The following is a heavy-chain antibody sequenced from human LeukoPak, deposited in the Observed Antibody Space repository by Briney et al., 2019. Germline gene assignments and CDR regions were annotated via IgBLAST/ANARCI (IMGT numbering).Heavy chain of an antibody. CDR2: IHSGGST. D-gene: IGHD5-12*01. V-gene: IGHV3-66*01. CDR1: GFTVSSNY. Sequence: GGSLRLSCAASGFTVSSNYMSWVRQAPGKGLEWVSIIHSGGSTYYADSVKGRFTISRDNPRNTLYLQMNSLRAEDTAVYYCARRAEIFSGYDLLDYWGQGTLVTVSS. J-gene: IGHJ4*02. CDR3: ARRAEIFSGYDLLDY.